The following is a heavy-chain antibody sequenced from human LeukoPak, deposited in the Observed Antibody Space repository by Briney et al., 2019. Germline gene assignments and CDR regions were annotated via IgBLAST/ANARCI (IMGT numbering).Heavy chain of an antibody. CDR2: IGSDGSST. D-gene: IGHD5-12*01. CDR3: ARGSYGGSGWVY. V-gene: IGHV3-74*01. CDR1: GFTFSNYL. Sequence: GGSLRLSCAASGFTFSNYLMHWVRQGPGKGLVWVSHIGSDGSSTKYADSVKGRFTISRDNTKNTLYLQMNSLRAEDTAVYYCARGSYGGSGWVYWGQGTLVTVSS. J-gene: IGHJ4*02.